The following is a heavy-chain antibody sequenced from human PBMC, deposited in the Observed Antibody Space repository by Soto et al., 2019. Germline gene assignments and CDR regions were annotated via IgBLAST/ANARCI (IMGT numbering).Heavy chain of an antibody. Sequence: GGSLRLSCAASGFTFSSYAMSWVRQAPGKGLEWVSAISGSGGSTYYADSVKGRFTISRDNSKNTLYLQMNSLRAEDTAVYYCAKPYDYAEFSLWYFDLWGRGTLVTVSS. CDR3: AKPYDYAEFSLWYFDL. CDR1: GFTFSSYA. CDR2: ISGSGGST. V-gene: IGHV3-23*01. D-gene: IGHD4-17*01. J-gene: IGHJ2*01.